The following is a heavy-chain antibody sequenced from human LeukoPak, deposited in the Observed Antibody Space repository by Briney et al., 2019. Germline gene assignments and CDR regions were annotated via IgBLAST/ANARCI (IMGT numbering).Heavy chain of an antibody. J-gene: IGHJ4*02. V-gene: IGHV3-66*02. CDR3: ARAMYSSSRTFDY. Sequence: PGGSLSLSCAASGFTLSSNYMSWVRQAPGKGLEWVSVIYSGGTTYYSDSVKGRFTISRDNSKNTLYLRMNSLRAEDTAVYYCARAMYSSSRTFDYWGQGTLVTVSS. D-gene: IGHD6-13*01. CDR1: GFTLSSNY. CDR2: IYSGGTT.